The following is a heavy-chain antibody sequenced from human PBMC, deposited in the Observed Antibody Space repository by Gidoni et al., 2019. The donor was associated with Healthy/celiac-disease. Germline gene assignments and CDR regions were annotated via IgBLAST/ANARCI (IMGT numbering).Heavy chain of an antibody. J-gene: IGHJ5*02. CDR3: ARDSAMIVVGTNRGFDP. D-gene: IGHD3-22*01. Sequence: QVQLQESGPGLVKPSETLSLTCAVSGYSISSGYYWGWIRQPPGKGLELIGSIYHSGSTYYNPSLKSRVTISVDTSKNQFSLKLSSVTAADTAVYYCARDSAMIVVGTNRGFDPWGQGTLVTVSS. CDR2: IYHSGST. V-gene: IGHV4-38-2*02. CDR1: GYSISSGYY.